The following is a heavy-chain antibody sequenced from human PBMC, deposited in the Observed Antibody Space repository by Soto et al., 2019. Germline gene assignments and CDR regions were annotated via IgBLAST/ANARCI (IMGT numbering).Heavy chain of an antibody. CDR3: ARDSPPPRE. V-gene: IGHV1-18*01. CDR1: GYTFTSYG. J-gene: IGHJ4*02. Sequence: QVQLVQSGAEVKKPGASVKVSCKASGYTFTSYGISWVRHAPGQGLEWMGWISAYNGNTNYAQKLQGRVTMTTGTATSTADLELRRLRADGTAGYYRARDSPPPREGGQGTLVTVSS. CDR2: ISAYNGNT.